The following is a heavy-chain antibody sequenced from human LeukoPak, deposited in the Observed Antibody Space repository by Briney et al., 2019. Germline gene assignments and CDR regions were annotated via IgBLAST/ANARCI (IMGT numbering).Heavy chain of an antibody. D-gene: IGHD6-19*01. CDR1: GGTFSSYA. V-gene: IGHV1-69*04. J-gene: IGHJ4*02. Sequence: SVKVSCKASGGTFSSYAISWVRQAPGQGLEWMGRIIPILGIANYAQKFQGRVTITADKSTSTAYMELSSLRSEDTAVYYCASGYSSGWTFRYWGQGTLVTVSS. CDR2: IIPILGIA. CDR3: ASGYSSGWTFRY.